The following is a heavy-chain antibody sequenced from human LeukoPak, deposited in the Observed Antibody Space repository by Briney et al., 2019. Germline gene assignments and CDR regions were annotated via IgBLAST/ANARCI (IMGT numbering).Heavy chain of an antibody. D-gene: IGHD2-15*01. J-gene: IGHJ6*03. CDR2: INWNGGST. Sequence: GGSLRLSCAASGFTFDDYGMSWVRQAPGKGLEWVSGINWNGGSTGYADSVKGRFTISRDNAKNSLYLQMNSLRAEDTAVYYCARVLRYCSGGNCYSGGLGYMDVWGKGTTVTISS. CDR1: GFTFDDYG. CDR3: ARVLRYCSGGNCYSGGLGYMDV. V-gene: IGHV3-20*04.